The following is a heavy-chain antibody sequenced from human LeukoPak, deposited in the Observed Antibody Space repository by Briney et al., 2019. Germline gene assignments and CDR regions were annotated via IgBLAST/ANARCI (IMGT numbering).Heavy chain of an antibody. Sequence: PGGSLRLSCAASGFTFSSYWMSWVRQAPGKGLEWVAKIKQDGSEKYYVDSVKGRFTISRDNAKNSLYLQMNSLRAEDTAVYYCARSLGRLQSPVFDYWGQGTLVTVSS. D-gene: IGHD5-24*01. V-gene: IGHV3-7*01. CDR3: ARSLGRLQSPVFDY. CDR1: GFTFSSYW. CDR2: IKQDGSEK. J-gene: IGHJ4*02.